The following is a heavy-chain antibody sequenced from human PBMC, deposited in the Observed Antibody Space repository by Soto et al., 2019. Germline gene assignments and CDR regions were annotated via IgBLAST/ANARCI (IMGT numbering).Heavy chain of an antibody. Sequence: QVQLQESGPGLVKPSGTLSLTCAVSSGSISSSNWWSWVRQPPGKGLEWIGEIYHSGSTNYNPSLKSRVTKLVDKTKNQFSLKLSSVTAADTAVYYCARVFGYCSSTSCYAEDYYYYMDVWGKGTTVTVSS. D-gene: IGHD2-2*01. CDR3: ARVFGYCSSTSCYAEDYYYYMDV. CDR1: SGSISSSNW. J-gene: IGHJ6*03. CDR2: IYHSGST. V-gene: IGHV4-4*02.